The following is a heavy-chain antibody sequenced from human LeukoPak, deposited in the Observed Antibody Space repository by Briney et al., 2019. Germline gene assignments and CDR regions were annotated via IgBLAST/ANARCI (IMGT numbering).Heavy chain of an antibody. CDR1: GGSFSGYY. J-gene: IGHJ4*02. V-gene: IGHV4-34*01. CDR3: ARGLPSAY. Sequence: PSETLSLTCAVYGGSFSGYYWSWIRQPPGKGLEWIGEINHSGSTNYNPSLKSRVTISVDTSKNQFSLKLGSVTAADTAVYYCARGLPSAYWGQGTLVTVSS. CDR2: INHSGST.